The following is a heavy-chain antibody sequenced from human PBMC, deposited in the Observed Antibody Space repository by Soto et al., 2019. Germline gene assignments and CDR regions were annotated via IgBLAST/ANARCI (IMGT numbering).Heavy chain of an antibody. CDR2: INAGNGNT. D-gene: IGHD1-26*01. Sequence: QVQLVQSGAEVKKPGASVKVSCKASGYTFTSYAMHWVRQAPGQRLEWMGWINAGNGNTKYSQKFQGRVTITRDTSASTAYMELSSLRSEDTAVYYCARGGVVRPELGWFDPWGQGTLVTVSS. CDR3: ARGGVVRPELGWFDP. CDR1: GYTFTSYA. J-gene: IGHJ5*02. V-gene: IGHV1-3*01.